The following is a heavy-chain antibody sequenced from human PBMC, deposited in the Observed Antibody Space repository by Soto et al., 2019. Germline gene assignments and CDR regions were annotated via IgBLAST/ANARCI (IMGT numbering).Heavy chain of an antibody. CDR1: GFTFSSYA. V-gene: IGHV3-30-3*01. J-gene: IGHJ5*02. Sequence: PGESLKISCAASGFTFSSYAMHWVRQAPGKGLEWVAVISYDGSNKYYADSVKGRFTISRDNSKNTLYLQMNSLRAEDTAVYYCARGSRVTTSSDWFDPWGQGTLVT. D-gene: IGHD4-17*01. CDR2: ISYDGSNK. CDR3: ARGSRVTTSSDWFDP.